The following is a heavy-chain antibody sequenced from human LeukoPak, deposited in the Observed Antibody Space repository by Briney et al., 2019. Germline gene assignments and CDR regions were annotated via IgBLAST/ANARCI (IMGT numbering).Heavy chain of an antibody. CDR2: INGDGSTT. V-gene: IGHV3-74*01. CDR1: GFTFSRYW. CDR3: ATGNYYDSRGYYTFGY. D-gene: IGHD3-22*01. Sequence: GGSLRLSCAASGFTFSRYWMHWVRQVPGKGLVWVSLINGDGSTTSYADFVKGRFTISRDNAKNTLSLQVNSLRAEDTAVYYCATGNYYDSRGYYTFGYWGQGTLVNVSS. J-gene: IGHJ4*02.